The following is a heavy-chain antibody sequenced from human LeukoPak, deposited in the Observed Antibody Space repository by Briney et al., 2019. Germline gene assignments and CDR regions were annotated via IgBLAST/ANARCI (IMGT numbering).Heavy chain of an antibody. D-gene: IGHD2-15*01. CDR3: AKRAVGAAYYFDY. CDR1: GFTFSSYV. Sequence: PGGSLRLSCAASGFTFSSYVMSWVRQTQGKGLELVSDISSSGDSTHYADSVKGRFTISRDNSKNTLFLQMNSLRAEDTAVYYCAKRAVGAAYYFDYWGQGTLVTVSS. V-gene: IGHV3-23*01. CDR2: ISSSGDST. J-gene: IGHJ4*02.